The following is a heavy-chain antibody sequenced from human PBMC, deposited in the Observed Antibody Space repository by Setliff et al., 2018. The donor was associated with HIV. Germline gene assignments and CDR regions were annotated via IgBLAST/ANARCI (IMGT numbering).Heavy chain of an antibody. CDR3: AKDVCSGAYCYAYYYYGMDV. J-gene: IGHJ6*02. CDR2: IRYDGSNT. V-gene: IGHV3-30*02. D-gene: IGHD2-15*01. Sequence: LRLSCVASGFTFSNYGMHWVRQAPGKGPEWVAFIRYDGSNTYYVDSVKGRFTISRDNSKNTLYLQMNSLRVEDTAVYYCAKDVCSGAYCYAYYYYGMDVWGQGTMVTVSS. CDR1: GFTFSNYG.